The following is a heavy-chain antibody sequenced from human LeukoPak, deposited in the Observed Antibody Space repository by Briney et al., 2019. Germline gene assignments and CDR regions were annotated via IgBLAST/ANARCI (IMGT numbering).Heavy chain of an antibody. D-gene: IGHD2-2*01. CDR2: IYYSGST. CDR1: GGSISSYY. Sequence: SETLSLTCTVSGGSISSYYWSWIRQPPGKGLEWIGYIYYSGSTNYNPSLKSRVTISVDTSKNQFSLKLSSVTAADTAVYYCARGPVGYCSSTSCYIHYYGMDVWGQGTTVTVSS. CDR3: ARGPVGYCSSTSCYIHYYGMDV. J-gene: IGHJ6*02. V-gene: IGHV4-59*12.